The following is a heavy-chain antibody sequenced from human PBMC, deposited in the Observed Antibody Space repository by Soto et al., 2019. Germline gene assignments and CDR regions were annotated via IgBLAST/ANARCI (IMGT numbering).Heavy chain of an antibody. CDR3: AKFITMIVVVIGDAFDI. D-gene: IGHD3-22*01. CDR1: GFTFSSCA. J-gene: IGHJ3*02. Sequence: PGGSLRLSCAASGFTFSSCAMGWVRQAPGKGLEWVSDIIDSGASTYYADSVQGRFTISRDNSKSTLYLQMNSLRAEDTALYYCAKFITMIVVVIGDAFDIWGQGTMVTVSS. V-gene: IGHV3-23*01. CDR2: IIDSGAST.